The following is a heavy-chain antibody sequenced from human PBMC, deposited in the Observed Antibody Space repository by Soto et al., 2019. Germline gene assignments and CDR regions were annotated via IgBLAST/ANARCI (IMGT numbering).Heavy chain of an antibody. J-gene: IGHJ4*02. CDR3: ARLTGTTLGCFDY. V-gene: IGHV4-39*01. Sequence: QLQMQESGPGLVKPSETLSLSCTVSGGSISSSSYYWGWIRQPPGEGLEWIGSIYHTGSTYYSPSLKSRVTISIDTSNNQFSLKLSSVTAADTAVYYCARLTGTTLGCFDYWGQGTLVTVSS. D-gene: IGHD1-1*01. CDR2: IYHTGST. CDR1: GGSISSSSYY.